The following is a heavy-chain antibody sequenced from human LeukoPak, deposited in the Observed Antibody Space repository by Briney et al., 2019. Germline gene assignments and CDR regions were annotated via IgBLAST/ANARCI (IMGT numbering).Heavy chain of an antibody. CDR2: ISAYNGNT. V-gene: IGHV1-18*04. J-gene: IGHJ4*02. CDR3: ARDTPLYSSGWYYFDY. D-gene: IGHD6-19*01. Sequence: GASVKVSCKASGYTFTSYGISWVRQAPGQGLEWMGWISAYNGNTNYAQKLQGRATMTTDTSTSTAYMELRSLRSDDTAVYYCARDTPLYSSGWYYFDYWGQGTLVTVSS. CDR1: GYTFTSYG.